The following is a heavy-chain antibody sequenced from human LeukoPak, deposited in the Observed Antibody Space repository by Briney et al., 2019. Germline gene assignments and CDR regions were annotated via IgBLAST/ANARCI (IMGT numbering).Heavy chain of an antibody. D-gene: IGHD5-18*01. CDR1: GGSFSGYY. Sequence: SETLSLTCAVYGGSFSGYYWSWIRQPPGKGLEWIGEINHSGRTNYNPSLKSRVTISVRTSKTQFSLKLSSVTAADTAVYYCARDRWIQLWLHGWFDPWGQGTLVTVSS. J-gene: IGHJ5*02. CDR2: INHSGRT. V-gene: IGHV4-34*01. CDR3: ARDRWIQLWLHGWFDP.